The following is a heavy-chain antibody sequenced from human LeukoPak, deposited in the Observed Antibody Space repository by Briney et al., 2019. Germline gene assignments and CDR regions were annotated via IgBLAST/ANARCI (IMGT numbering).Heavy chain of an antibody. V-gene: IGHV1-2*02. D-gene: IGHD6-6*01. CDR3: ATMGLYEQLVDFDY. CDR1: GYTFTGYY. J-gene: IGHJ4*02. Sequence: ASVKVSCKASGYTFTGYYMHWVRQAPGQGLEWMGWINPNSGGTNSAQKFQGRVTMTRDTSISTAYMELSRLRSDDTAVYYCATMGLYEQLVDFDYWGQGTLVTVSS. CDR2: INPNSGGT.